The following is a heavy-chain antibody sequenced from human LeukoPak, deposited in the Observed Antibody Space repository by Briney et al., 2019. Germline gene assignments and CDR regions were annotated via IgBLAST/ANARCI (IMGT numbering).Heavy chain of an antibody. CDR1: GGSISSYY. Sequence: NPSETLSLTCTVSGGSISSYYWSWVRQPPGKGLEWIGCIYYIGSTNYIPSLKSRVTISLDTSKNQFSLKLSSVTAADTAVYYCARHGGAYSFDYWGQGTLATVSS. CDR2: IYYIGST. V-gene: IGHV4-59*08. J-gene: IGHJ4*02. CDR3: ARHGGAYSFDY. D-gene: IGHD4-11*01.